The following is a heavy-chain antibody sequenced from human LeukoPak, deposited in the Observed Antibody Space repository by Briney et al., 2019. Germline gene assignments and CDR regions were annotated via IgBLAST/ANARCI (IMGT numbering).Heavy chain of an antibody. CDR3: AHIEARGNNWVAP. CDR2: INWNDDK. Sequence: SGPALVKPTQTLTLTCTFSRFSLRSSGTCVSWIRQPPGKALEWLALINWNDDKYYSTSLKTRRPISQDTPKNQLVLTLTNMDPVDTTTYYCAHIEARGNNWVAPRGQGTLVTVSS. D-gene: IGHD3-10*01. V-gene: IGHV2-70*01. J-gene: IGHJ5*02. CDR1: RFSLRSSGTC.